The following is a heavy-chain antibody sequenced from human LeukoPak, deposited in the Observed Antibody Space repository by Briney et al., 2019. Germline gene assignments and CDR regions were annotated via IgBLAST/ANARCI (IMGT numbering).Heavy chain of an antibody. D-gene: IGHD3-10*01. CDR3: ARDKYAGANWFDP. V-gene: IGHV1-69*05. CDR2: IIPIFGTA. Sequence: ASVKVSCKASGGTFSSYAISWVRQAPGQGLEWMGGIIPIFGTANYAQKFQAGVTITTDESTSTAYMELSSLSSEDTAVYYCARDKYAGANWFDPWGQGTLVTVSS. J-gene: IGHJ5*02. CDR1: GGTFSSYA.